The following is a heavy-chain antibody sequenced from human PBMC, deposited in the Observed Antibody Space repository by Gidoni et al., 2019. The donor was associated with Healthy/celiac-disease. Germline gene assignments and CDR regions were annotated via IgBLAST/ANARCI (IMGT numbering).Heavy chain of an antibody. CDR2: IYTSGST. Sequence: QVQLQESGPGLVKPSQTLSLTCTVSGGSISSGSYYWSWIRQPAGKGLEWIGRIYTSGSTNYNPSLKSRVTMSVDTSKNQFSLKLSSVTAADTAVYYCARGLYYYGVQGWGQETLITVSS. CDR1: GGSISSGSYY. J-gene: IGHJ4*02. CDR3: ARGLYYYGVQG. V-gene: IGHV4-61*02. D-gene: IGHD3-10*01.